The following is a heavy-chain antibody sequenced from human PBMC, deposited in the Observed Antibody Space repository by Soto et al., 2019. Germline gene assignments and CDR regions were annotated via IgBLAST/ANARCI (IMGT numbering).Heavy chain of an antibody. CDR1: GFTFSSYS. CDR2: ISSSSSYI. J-gene: IGHJ4*02. Sequence: EVQLVESGGGLVKSGGSLRLSCAASGFTFSSYSMNWVRQAPGKGLEWVSSISSSSSYIYYADSVKGRFTISRDNAKNSLYLQMNSLRAEDTAVYYCARDRYYYDSSGSFDYWGQGTLVTVSS. D-gene: IGHD3-22*01. V-gene: IGHV3-21*01. CDR3: ARDRYYYDSSGSFDY.